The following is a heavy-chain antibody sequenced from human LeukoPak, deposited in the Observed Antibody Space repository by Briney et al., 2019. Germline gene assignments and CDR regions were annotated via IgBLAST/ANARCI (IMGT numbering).Heavy chain of an antibody. J-gene: IGHJ6*02. CDR3: ARDRYDFWRNYYYGMDV. CDR1: GFTFSTFG. V-gene: IGHV3-30*03. CDR2: ISYDGSNK. Sequence: GGSLRLSCAASGFTFSTFGMHWVRQAPGKGLEWVAVISYDGSNKYYADSVKGRFTISRDNSKNTLYLQMNSLRAEDTAVYYCARDRYDFWRNYYYGMDVWGQGTTVTVSS. D-gene: IGHD3-3*01.